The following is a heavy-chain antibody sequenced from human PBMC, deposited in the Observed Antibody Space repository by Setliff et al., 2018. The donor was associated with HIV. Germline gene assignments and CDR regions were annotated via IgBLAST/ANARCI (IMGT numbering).Heavy chain of an antibody. CDR2: ISSSGSTI. V-gene: IGHV3-48*03. D-gene: IGHD3-10*01. Sequence: GESLKISCAASGFTFSSYEMNWVRQAPGKGLEWVSYISSSGSTIYYADSVKGRFTISRDNAKNSLYLQMNSLRAEDTAVYYCAREFATGGGPLVYYYYYMDVWGKGTTVTVS. J-gene: IGHJ6*03. CDR3: AREFATGGGPLVYYYYYMDV. CDR1: GFTFSSYE.